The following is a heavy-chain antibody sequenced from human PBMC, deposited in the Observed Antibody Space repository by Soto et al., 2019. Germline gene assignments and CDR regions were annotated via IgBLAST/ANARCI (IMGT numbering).Heavy chain of an antibody. CDR3: ARGASDFWGAYPEIHFFDY. CDR2: ISYDETNK. J-gene: IGHJ4*01. Sequence: GGSLRLSCAASEFTFSTYPMHWVRQAPGKGLEWVAVISYDETNKYYADSMKGRFTISRDNSKNTLYLQMNNLRADDTAVYYCARGASDFWGAYPEIHFFDYWGHGTLVTVS. D-gene: IGHD3-3*01. V-gene: IGHV3-30-3*01. CDR1: EFTFSTYP.